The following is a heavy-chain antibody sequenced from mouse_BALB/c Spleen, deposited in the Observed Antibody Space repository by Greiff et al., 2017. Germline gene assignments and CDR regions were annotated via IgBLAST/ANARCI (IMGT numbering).Heavy chain of an antibody. Sequence: QVQLQQPGAELVMPGASVKMSCKASGYTFTDYWMHWVKQRPGQGLEWIGAIDTSDSYTSYNQKFKGKATLTVDESSSTAYMQLSSLTSEDSAVYYCARNYGNYEPYYFDYWGQGTTLTVSS. CDR3: ARNYGNYEPYYFDY. V-gene: IGHV1-69*01. CDR1: GYTFTDYW. CDR2: IDTSDSYT. J-gene: IGHJ2*01. D-gene: IGHD2-1*01.